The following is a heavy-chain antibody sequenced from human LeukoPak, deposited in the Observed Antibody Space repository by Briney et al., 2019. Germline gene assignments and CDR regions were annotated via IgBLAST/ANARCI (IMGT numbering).Heavy chain of an antibody. CDR2: IYTSGST. J-gene: IGHJ3*02. V-gene: IGHV4-4*07. CDR1: GGSISSYY. Sequence: SETLSLTCTVSGGSISSYYWSWIRQPAGKGLKWIGRIYTSGSTNYNPSLKSRVTMSVDTSKNQFSLKLSSVTAADTAVYYCASSLGFRDAFDIWGQGTMVTVSS. CDR3: ASSLGFRDAFDI. D-gene: IGHD3-10*01.